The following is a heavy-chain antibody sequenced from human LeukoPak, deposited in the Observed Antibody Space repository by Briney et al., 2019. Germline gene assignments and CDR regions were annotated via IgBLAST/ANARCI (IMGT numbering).Heavy chain of an antibody. CDR1: GGTFSSYA. Sequence: ASVKVSCKASGGTFSSYAISWVRQAPGQGLEWRGRIIPILGIANYAQKSLGRVTITADKSTSTAYMELSSLRSEDTAVYYCARDPVATITLFDYWGQGTLVTVSS. CDR2: IIPILGIA. D-gene: IGHD5-12*01. CDR3: ARDPVATITLFDY. J-gene: IGHJ4*01. V-gene: IGHV1-69*04.